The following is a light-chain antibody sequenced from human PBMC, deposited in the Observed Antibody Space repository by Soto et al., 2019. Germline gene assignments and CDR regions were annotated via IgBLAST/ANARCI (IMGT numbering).Light chain of an antibody. J-gene: IGKJ2*01. CDR1: QSIRSW. CDR3: QQYDNLPYT. CDR2: DAS. Sequence: DIQMTQSPSTLSASVGDRVTITCRASQSIRSWLAWYQQKPGKAPKLLIYDASSLQSGVPSRFSGSESGTEVTLTISSLQPDDFATYYCQQYDNLPYTFGQGTKLDIK. V-gene: IGKV1-5*01.